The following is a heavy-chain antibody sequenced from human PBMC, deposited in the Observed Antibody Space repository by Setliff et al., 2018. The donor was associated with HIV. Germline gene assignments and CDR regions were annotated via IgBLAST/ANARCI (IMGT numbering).Heavy chain of an antibody. CDR3: ASHLPPYSGNFDY. D-gene: IGHD1-26*01. V-gene: IGHV4-39*01. CDR1: GGSISSSGYY. J-gene: IGHJ4*01. Sequence: SETLSLTCTVSGGSISSSGYYWGWIRQPPGKGLEWIGTIYYSGNTYYNPSLKSRVTISVDTSKNQISLKLSSVTAADTAVYYCASHLPPYSGNFDYWGHGTQVTVSS. CDR2: IYYSGNT.